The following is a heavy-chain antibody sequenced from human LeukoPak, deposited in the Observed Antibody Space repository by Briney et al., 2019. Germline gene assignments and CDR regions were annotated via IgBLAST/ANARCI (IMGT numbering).Heavy chain of an antibody. D-gene: IGHD5-18*01. CDR3: ARDKQLWFIFDY. CDR2: IYYSGST. V-gene: IGHV4-39*07. CDR1: GGSISSSSYY. J-gene: IGHJ4*02. Sequence: PSETLSLTCTVSGGSISSSSYYWGWIRQPPGKGLEWIGSIYYSGSTYYNPSLKSRVTISVDTSKNQFSLKLSSVTAADTAVYYCARDKQLWFIFDYWGQGTLVTVSS.